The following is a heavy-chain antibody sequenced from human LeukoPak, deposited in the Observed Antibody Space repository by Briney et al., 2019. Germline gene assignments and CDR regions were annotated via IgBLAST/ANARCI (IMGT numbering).Heavy chain of an antibody. V-gene: IGHV4-38-2*02. Sequence: SETLSLTCTVSGYSISSGYYWGWIRQPPGKGLEWIGSIYHSGSTYYNPSLKRRVTISVDTSKNQFSLKLSSVTAADTAVYYCARTLYSGSYRYYFDYWGQGTLVTVSS. CDR3: ARTLYSGSYRYYFDY. CDR2: IYHSGST. D-gene: IGHD1-26*01. CDR1: GYSISSGYY. J-gene: IGHJ4*02.